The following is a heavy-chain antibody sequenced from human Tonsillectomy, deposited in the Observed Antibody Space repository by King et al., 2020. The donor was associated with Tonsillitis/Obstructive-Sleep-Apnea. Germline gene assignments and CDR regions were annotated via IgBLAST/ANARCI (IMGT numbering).Heavy chain of an antibody. Sequence: QITLKESGPTLVKPTQTLTLTCTFSGFSLSTSGVGVGWIRQPPGKALECLSLIYWDDDKRYSPSLKSRLTINKDTSKNQVVLTMTNMDPVDTATYYCAHTTYYDFWSGYYGTFDYWGQGTLVTVSS. CDR1: GFSLSTSGVG. CDR2: IYWDDDK. CDR3: AHTTYYDFWSGYYGTFDY. D-gene: IGHD3-3*01. J-gene: IGHJ4*02. V-gene: IGHV2-5*02.